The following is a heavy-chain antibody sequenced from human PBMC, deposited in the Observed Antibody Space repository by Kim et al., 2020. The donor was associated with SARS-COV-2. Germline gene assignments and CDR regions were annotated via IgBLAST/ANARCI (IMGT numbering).Heavy chain of an antibody. CDR2: TSYGGTNR. V-gene: IGHV3-30-3*01. CDR1: GFTFSTYA. J-gene: IGHJ4*02. Sequence: GGSLRLSCAASGFTFSTYAIHWVRQAPGKGLEWVAVTSYGGTNRNYVESVKDRFTISRDNSKNTVYLEMNSLRPEDTGVYLCVRDRGSAAGSFDYWGQGTQVTVSS. CDR3: VRDRGSAAGSFDY. D-gene: IGHD6-13*01.